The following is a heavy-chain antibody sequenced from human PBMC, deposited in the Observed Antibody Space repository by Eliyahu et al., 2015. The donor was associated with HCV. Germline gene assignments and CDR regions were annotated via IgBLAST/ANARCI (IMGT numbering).Heavy chain of an antibody. J-gene: IGHJ5*02. CDR1: GFTFSSYA. D-gene: IGHD4-17*01. CDR2: ISGSGGST. CDR3: AKDNNLDDGDYVNWFDP. Sequence: EVQLLESGGGLVQPGGSLRLSCAASGFTFSSYAMSWVRQAPGKGLEWVSAISGSGGSTYYADSVKGRFTISRDNSKNTLYLQMNSLRAEDTAVYYCAKDNNLDDGDYVNWFDPWGQGTLVTVSS. V-gene: IGHV3-23*01.